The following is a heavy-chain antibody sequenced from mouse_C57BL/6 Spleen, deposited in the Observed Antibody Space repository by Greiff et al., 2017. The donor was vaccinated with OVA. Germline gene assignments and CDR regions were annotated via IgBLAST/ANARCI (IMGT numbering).Heavy chain of an antibody. CDR1: GYTFTSYW. CDR2: IDPSDSET. J-gene: IGHJ4*01. V-gene: IGHV1-52*01. Sequence: VQLQQPGAELVRPGSSVKLSCEASGYTFTSYWMHWVKQRPIQGLEWIGNIDPSDSETHYNQKFKDKATLTVDKSSGTAYMQLSSLTSEDSAVYYCARVYYYGSSYEGAMDYWGQGTSVTVSS. CDR3: ARVYYYGSSYEGAMDY. D-gene: IGHD1-1*01.